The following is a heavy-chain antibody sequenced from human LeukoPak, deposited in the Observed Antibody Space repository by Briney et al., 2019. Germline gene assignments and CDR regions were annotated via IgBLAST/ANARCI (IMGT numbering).Heavy chain of an antibody. Sequence: GASVKVSCKASGYTFTGYYMHWVRQAPGQGLEWMGRINPNSGGTNYAQKFQGRVTMTEDTSTDTAYMELSSLRSEDTAVYYCATRYCGGDCYPYYFDYWGQGTLVTVSS. J-gene: IGHJ4*02. CDR2: INPNSGGT. CDR3: ATRYCGGDCYPYYFDY. V-gene: IGHV1-2*06. D-gene: IGHD2-21*02. CDR1: GYTFTGYY.